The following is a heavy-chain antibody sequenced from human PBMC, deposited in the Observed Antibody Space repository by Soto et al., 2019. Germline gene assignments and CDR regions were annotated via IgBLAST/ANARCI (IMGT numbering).Heavy chain of an antibody. CDR1: GGSISSGGYY. CDR2: IYYSGST. D-gene: IGHD3-10*01. J-gene: IGHJ6*02. Sequence: PSETLSLTCTVSGGSISSGGYYWSWIRQHPGKGLEWIGYIYYSGSTYYNPSLKSRVTISVDTSKNQFSLKLSSVTAADTAVYYCARDFGLGYGSGAYYYGMDVWGQGTTVTSP. CDR3: ARDFGLGYGSGAYYYGMDV. V-gene: IGHV4-31*03.